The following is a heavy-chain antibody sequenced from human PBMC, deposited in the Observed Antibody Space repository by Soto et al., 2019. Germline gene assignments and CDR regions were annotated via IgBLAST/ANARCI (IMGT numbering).Heavy chain of an antibody. CDR3: AKGKGTTYGMDV. V-gene: IGHV3-23*01. Sequence: PGGSLRLSCAASGFTFSSNAVNWVRQAPGKGLEWVSAISGRRGSTYYADSVKGRFTISRDNSKNTLYLELNNLRADDTAVYYCAKGKGTTYGMDVRGQGTTVTV. CDR1: GFTFSSNA. CDR2: ISGRRGST. J-gene: IGHJ6*02. D-gene: IGHD1-1*01.